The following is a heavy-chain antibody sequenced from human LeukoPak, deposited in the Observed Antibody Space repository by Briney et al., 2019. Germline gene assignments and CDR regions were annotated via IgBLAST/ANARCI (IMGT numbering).Heavy chain of an antibody. CDR2: IGGSGDNT. CDR3: AKERGTTVTSAANY. V-gene: IGHV3-23*01. J-gene: IGHJ4*02. D-gene: IGHD4-17*01. CDR1: GFTFSSYA. Sequence: PGGSLRLSCAASGFTFSSYAMSWVRQAPGKGLEWVSSIGGSGDNTFYADSVKDRFIISRDNSKNTLFLQMNSLRAEDTAVYYCAKERGTTVTSAANYWGQGTLVTVSS.